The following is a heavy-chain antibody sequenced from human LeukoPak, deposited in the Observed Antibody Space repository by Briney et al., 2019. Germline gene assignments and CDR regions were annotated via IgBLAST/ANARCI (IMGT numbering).Heavy chain of an antibody. J-gene: IGHJ4*02. D-gene: IGHD1-1*01. V-gene: IGHV4-4*02. CDR2: IYHSGST. Sequence: KPSETLSLTCAVSGGSISSSNWWSWVRQSPGKGLEWIGEIYHSGSTNYNPSLKSRVTISVDKSKNQFSLKLSSVTAADTAVYYCATPRPGYRGLFDYWGQGTLVTVSS. CDR3: ATPRPGYRGLFDY. CDR1: GGSISSSNW.